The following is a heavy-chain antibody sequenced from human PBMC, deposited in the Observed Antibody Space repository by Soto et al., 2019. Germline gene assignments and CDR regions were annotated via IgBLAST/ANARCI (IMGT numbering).Heavy chain of an antibody. J-gene: IGHJ3*02. CDR2: IYWDDDK. D-gene: IGHD3-3*01. CDR3: ALRPAYYDLWSGYYCHDAFDI. Sequence: QITLKESGPPVVKPTQTLTLTCSFSGFSLSTSGVGVGWIRQPPGKALEWLALIYWDDDKYYSPSLKSRLTSTKDASKIQVVLIMTNIDPVETATFYCALRPAYYDLWSGYYCHDAFDIWGQGTMVTVSS. CDR1: GFSLSTSGVG. V-gene: IGHV2-5*02.